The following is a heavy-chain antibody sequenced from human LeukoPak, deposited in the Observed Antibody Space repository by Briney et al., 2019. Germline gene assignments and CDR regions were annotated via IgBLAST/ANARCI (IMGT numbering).Heavy chain of an antibody. CDR3: ARQEGSRWPDAFDI. CDR2: IYPGDSNT. V-gene: IGHV5-51*01. J-gene: IGHJ3*02. Sequence: GESLKISCKGSGYSFTSYWIGWVRQMPGKGLEWMGIIYPGDSNTRYSPSFQGQVTISADKSISTAYLPWSSLKASDTAMYYCARQEGSRWPDAFDIRGQGTMVTVSS. D-gene: IGHD6-13*01. CDR1: GYSFTSYW.